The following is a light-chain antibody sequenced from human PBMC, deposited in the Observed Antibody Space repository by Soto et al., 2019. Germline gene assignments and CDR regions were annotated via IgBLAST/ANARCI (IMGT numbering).Light chain of an antibody. CDR2: DVS. V-gene: IGLV2-14*01. CDR1: SGDIGGYNY. CDR3: RSYTTSNTLL. Sequence: QSALTQPASVSGSPGQSITISCTGTSGDIGGYNYVSWYQQHPGKAPKLMIYDVSDRPSGVSNRFSGSKSGNTASLTISGLWAEDEADYYCRSYTTSNTLLFGGGTKLTVL. J-gene: IGLJ2*01.